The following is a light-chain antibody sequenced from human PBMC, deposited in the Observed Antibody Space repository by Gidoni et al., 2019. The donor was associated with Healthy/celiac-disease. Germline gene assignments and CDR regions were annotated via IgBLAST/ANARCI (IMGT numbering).Light chain of an antibody. Sequence: IQMTPSPSSLSASVGDRVTITCRVSQGISSYLNWYRQKPGKVPKLLIYNASNLQPGVPSRFSSSGSWTDFTLTIISLQPYEVSTYYCHRTYNARPLTFGGGTKVEIK. CDR2: NAS. CDR3: HRTYNARPLT. V-gene: IGKV1-27*01. CDR1: QGISSY. J-gene: IGKJ4*02.